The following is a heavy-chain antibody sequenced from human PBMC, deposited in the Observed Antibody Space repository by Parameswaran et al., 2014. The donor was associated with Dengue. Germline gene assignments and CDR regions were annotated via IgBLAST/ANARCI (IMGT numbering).Heavy chain of an antibody. D-gene: IGHD5-18*01. V-gene: IGHV4-34*01. CDR3: AREVLTAPKGYGMDV. Sequence: PGKGLEWIGEINHSGSTNYNPSLKSRVTISVDTSKNQFSLKLSSVTAADTAVYYCAREVLTAPKGYGMDVWGQGTTVTVSS. CDR2: INHSGST. J-gene: IGHJ6*02.